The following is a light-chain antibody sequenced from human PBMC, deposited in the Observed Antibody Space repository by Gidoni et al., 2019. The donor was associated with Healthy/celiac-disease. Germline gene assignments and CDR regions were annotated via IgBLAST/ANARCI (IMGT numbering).Light chain of an antibody. Sequence: DIQMTQSPSSLSASVGDRVTITCPASQRSSSYLKWYQQKPGKAPKLLIYAASSMQSGGPSRFSGSGSGTAFTLTISSLQPEDFATYYCQQSYSTPFTFGPGTKVDIK. J-gene: IGKJ3*01. CDR2: AAS. V-gene: IGKV1-39*01. CDR3: QQSYSTPFT. CDR1: QRSSSY.